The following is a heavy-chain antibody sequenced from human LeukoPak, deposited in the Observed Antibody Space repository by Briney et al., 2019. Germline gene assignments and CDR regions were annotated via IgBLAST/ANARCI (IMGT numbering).Heavy chain of an antibody. CDR1: GYTFTGYY. Sequence: ASVKVSYKASGYTFTGYYMHWVRQAPGQGLEWMGWINPNSGGTNYAQKFQGRVTMTRNTSISTAYMELSSLRSEDTAVYYCARSPIVVVTAIANWFDPWGQGTLVTVSS. J-gene: IGHJ5*02. CDR2: INPNSGGT. V-gene: IGHV1-2*02. CDR3: ARSPIVVVTAIANWFDP. D-gene: IGHD2-21*02.